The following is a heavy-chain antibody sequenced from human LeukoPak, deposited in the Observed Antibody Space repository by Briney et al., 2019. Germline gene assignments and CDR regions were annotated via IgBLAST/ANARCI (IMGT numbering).Heavy chain of an antibody. CDR3: ARFFSSGWYDY. V-gene: IGHV1-2*02. Sequence: ASVQVCCKASGYTFTGYYMHWVRQAPGQGLEWMGWINPNSGGTNYAQKFQGRVTMTRDTSISTAYMELSRLRSDDTAVYYCARFFSSGWYDYWGQGTLVTVSS. CDR1: GYTFTGYY. J-gene: IGHJ4*02. CDR2: INPNSGGT. D-gene: IGHD6-19*01.